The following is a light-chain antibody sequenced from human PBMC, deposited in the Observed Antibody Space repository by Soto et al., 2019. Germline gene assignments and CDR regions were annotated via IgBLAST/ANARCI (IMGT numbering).Light chain of an antibody. CDR1: QSVLYSSNNKNY. J-gene: IGKJ4*01. Sequence: DIVMTQSSDSLAVSLVERATINCKSSQSVLYSSNNKNYLAWYQQKPGQPPKLLIYWASTRESGVPDRFSGSGSGTDFTLTISSLQAEDVAVYYCQHYYSTPLTFGGGTKVDIK. CDR3: QHYYSTPLT. V-gene: IGKV4-1*01. CDR2: WAS.